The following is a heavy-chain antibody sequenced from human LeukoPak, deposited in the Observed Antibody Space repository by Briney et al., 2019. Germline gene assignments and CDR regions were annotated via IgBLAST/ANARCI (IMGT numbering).Heavy chain of an antibody. CDR1: GGSISYYY. Sequence: NASETLSPTCTVSGGSISYYYWSWIRQPAGKGLGWIGRMYSSGTTTYNPSLKSRVTMSVDTSKNQFSLNLNSVTAADTAVYYCARGFDSSWLLFDYWGQGALVTVSS. V-gene: IGHV4-4*07. CDR3: ARGFDSSWLLFDY. J-gene: IGHJ4*02. D-gene: IGHD6-13*01. CDR2: MYSSGTT.